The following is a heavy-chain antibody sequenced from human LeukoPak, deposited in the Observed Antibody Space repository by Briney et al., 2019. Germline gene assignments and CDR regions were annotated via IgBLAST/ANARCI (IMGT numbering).Heavy chain of an antibody. V-gene: IGHV4-34*01. J-gene: IGHJ4*02. Sequence: PSETLSLTCAVYGGSFSGYYWSWIRQPPGKGLEWIGEINPSGSTNYNPSLKSRVTISVDTSKNQFSLKVTSVTAADAAVYYCASGASLDYWGQGILVTVSS. CDR1: GGSFSGYY. D-gene: IGHD3-16*01. CDR3: ASGASLDY. CDR2: INPSGST.